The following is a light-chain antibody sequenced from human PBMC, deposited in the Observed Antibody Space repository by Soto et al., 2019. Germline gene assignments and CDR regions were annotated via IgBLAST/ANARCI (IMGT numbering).Light chain of an antibody. J-gene: IGLJ1*01. CDR3: SSYTTSSTVV. CDR2: EVS. Sequence: QSVLTQPASVIGSPGQSITISCTGTSSDVGGYNFVSWYQQHPGKAPKLMIYEVSNRPSGVSNRFSGSKSGNTASLTISGPQPEDEADYYCSSYTTSSTVVFGTGTKVTVL. V-gene: IGLV2-14*03. CDR1: SSDVGGYNF.